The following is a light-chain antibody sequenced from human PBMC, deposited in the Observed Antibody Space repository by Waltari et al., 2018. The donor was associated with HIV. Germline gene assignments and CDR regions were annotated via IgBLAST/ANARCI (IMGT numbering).Light chain of an antibody. Sequence: QSVLTQPPSVSGAPGQRVTISCTGSNSNIGANYDVHWYQQLPGTAPKLLLSNNNNRPSGVPDRFSGSKSGTSASLAITGLQAEDEADYYCQSYDSTLSGSRVFGGGTKLTVL. J-gene: IGLJ3*02. CDR2: NNN. V-gene: IGLV1-40*01. CDR3: QSYDSTLSGSRV. CDR1: NSNIGANYD.